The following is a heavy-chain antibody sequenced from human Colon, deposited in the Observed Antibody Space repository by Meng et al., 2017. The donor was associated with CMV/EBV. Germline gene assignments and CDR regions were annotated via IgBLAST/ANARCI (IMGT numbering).Heavy chain of an antibody. Sequence: AASGFSFNNYFISWGRQAPGKGLDWVAANGGSGDKPWYADSVKGRFTISRDNSDNTLYLQIHNLRAEDTARYYCAKGLFDTYWYFDLWGRGTLVTVSS. J-gene: IGHJ2*01. D-gene: IGHD3-9*01. CDR1: GFSFNNYF. CDR3: AKGLFDTYWYFDL. V-gene: IGHV3-23*01. CDR2: NGGSGDKP.